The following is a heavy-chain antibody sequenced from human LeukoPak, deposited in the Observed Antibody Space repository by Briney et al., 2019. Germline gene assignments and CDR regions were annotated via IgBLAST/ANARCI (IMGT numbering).Heavy chain of an antibody. D-gene: IGHD2-8*01. V-gene: IGHV3-23*01. CDR2: ISGSGSST. CDR1: GFTFSTYA. J-gene: IGHJ4*02. Sequence: PGGSLRLSCAASGFTFSTYAMSWVRRAPVKGLEWVSAISGSGSSTSYADSVKGRFTISRDNSKNTLYLQMNTLRAEDTAVYYCARGTNGPDYWGQGTLVTVSS. CDR3: ARGTNGPDY.